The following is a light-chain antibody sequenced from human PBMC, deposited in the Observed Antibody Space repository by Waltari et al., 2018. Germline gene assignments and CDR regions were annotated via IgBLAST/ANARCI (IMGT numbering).Light chain of an antibody. CDR2: DVS. CDR3: CSYAGRATWA. Sequence: QSALTQPRSVSGSPGHSVTISCTGTSSDVGGYDYVSWYQQYPGKAPKLVIYDVSKRPSGVPDRFSGSKSGNTASLTISGLQAEDEADYNCCSYAGRATWAFGGGTKLTAL. J-gene: IGLJ3*02. CDR1: SSDVGGYDY. V-gene: IGLV2-11*01.